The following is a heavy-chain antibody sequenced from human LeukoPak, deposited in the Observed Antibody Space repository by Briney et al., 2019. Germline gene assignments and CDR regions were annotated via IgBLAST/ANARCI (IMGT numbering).Heavy chain of an antibody. CDR1: GFTFSSYS. CDR2: ISSSSSYI. D-gene: IGHD3-9*01. Sequence: GGSLRLSCAASGFTFSSYSMNWVRQAPGKGLEWVSSISSSSSYIYYADSVKGRFTISRDNAKNSLYLQMNSLRAEDTAVYYCASSPGDILTGYYDRGQGTLVTVSS. CDR3: ASSPGDILTGYYD. V-gene: IGHV3-21*01. J-gene: IGHJ4*02.